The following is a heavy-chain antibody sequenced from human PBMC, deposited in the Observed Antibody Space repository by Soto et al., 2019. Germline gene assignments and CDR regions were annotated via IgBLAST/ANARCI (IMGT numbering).Heavy chain of an antibody. D-gene: IGHD5-12*01. CDR2: IYYSGST. CDR3: ARGYSGYDHAY. V-gene: IGHV4-59*01. J-gene: IGHJ4*02. CDR1: GGSISSYY. Sequence: SETLSLTCTVSGGSISSYYWSWIRQPPGKGLEWIGYIYYSGSTNYNPSLKSRVTISVDTSKNQFSLKLSSVTAADTAVYYCARGYSGYDHAYWGQGTLVTVPQ.